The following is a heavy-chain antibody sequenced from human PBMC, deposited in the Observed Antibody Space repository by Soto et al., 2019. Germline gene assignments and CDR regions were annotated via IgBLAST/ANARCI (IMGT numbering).Heavy chain of an antibody. CDR3: AREVDYYGSGSSFYGMDV. CDR2: IYYSGST. Sequence: TLSLTCTVSGGSISSYYWSWIRQPPGKGLEWIGYIYYSGSTNYNPSLKSRVTISVDTSKNQFSLKLSSVTAADTAVYYCAREVDYYGSGSSFYGMDVWGQGTTVTVSS. D-gene: IGHD3-10*01. CDR1: GGSISSYY. J-gene: IGHJ6*02. V-gene: IGHV4-59*01.